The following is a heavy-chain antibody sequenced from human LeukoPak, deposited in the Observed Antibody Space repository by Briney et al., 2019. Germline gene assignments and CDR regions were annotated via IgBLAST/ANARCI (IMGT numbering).Heavy chain of an antibody. J-gene: IGHJ4*02. V-gene: IGHV4-59*01. CDR1: GGSFSGYY. CDR2: IYYSGST. Sequence: SETLSLTCAVYGGSFSGYYWSWIRQPPGKGLEWIGYIYYSGSTNYNPSLKSRVTISVDTSKNQFSLKLSSVTAADTAVYYCARDSSGYHDYWGQGTLVTVSS. CDR3: ARDSSGYHDY. D-gene: IGHD3-22*01.